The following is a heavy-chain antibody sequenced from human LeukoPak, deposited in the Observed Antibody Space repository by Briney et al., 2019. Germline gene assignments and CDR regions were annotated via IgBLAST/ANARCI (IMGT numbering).Heavy chain of an antibody. V-gene: IGHV4-34*01. Sequence: SETLSLTCAVYGGSFSGYYWSWIRQPPGKELEWIGEINHSGSTNYNPSLKSRVTISVDTSKNQFSLKLSSVTAADTAVYYCARGRGWRYGMDVWGQGTTVTVSS. J-gene: IGHJ6*02. CDR2: INHSGST. CDR1: GGSFSGYY. D-gene: IGHD5-12*01. CDR3: ARGRGWRYGMDV.